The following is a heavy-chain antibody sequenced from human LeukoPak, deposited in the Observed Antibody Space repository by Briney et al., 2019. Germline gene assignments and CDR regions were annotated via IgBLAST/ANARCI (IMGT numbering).Heavy chain of an antibody. CDR3: ARARNEWLWKDNYYYYYMDV. CDR2: IIPIFGTA. V-gene: IGHV1-69*13. D-gene: IGHD5-12*01. CDR1: GGTFSSYA. J-gene: IGHJ6*03. Sequence: EASVKVSCKASGGTFSSYAISWVRQAPGQGLEWMGGIIPIFGTANYGQKFQGRVTITADESTSTAYMELSSLRSEDTAVYYCARARNEWLWKDNYYYYYMDVWGKGTTVTVSS.